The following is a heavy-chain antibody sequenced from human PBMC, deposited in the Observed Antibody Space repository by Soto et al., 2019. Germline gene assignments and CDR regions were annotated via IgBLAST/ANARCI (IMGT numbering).Heavy chain of an antibody. D-gene: IGHD3-22*01. CDR2: IYPGDSGT. V-gene: IGHV5-51*01. J-gene: IGHJ4*02. Sequence: GESLKISCKGSGYTFTNYWIGRVRQMPGKGLEWMAIIYPGDSGTRYSPAFQGQVTISADKSISTAYLQWSSLKASDTAMYYCAKTPLYYDSGGYYWYFDYWGQGTLVTVSS. CDR3: AKTPLYYDSGGYYWYFDY. CDR1: GYTFTNYW.